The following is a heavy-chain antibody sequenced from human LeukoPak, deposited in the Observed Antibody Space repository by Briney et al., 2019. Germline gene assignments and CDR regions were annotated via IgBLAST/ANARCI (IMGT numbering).Heavy chain of an antibody. CDR2: IKTNTEGGAT. Sequence: PGGSLRLSCAASGFTLSHVWMSWVRQAPGKGLEWVSRIKTNTEGGATDYAAYMKGRFTISREDSKNMLYLQMDSLKIEDTAVYHCAMDLDGGLDVWGQGTTVTVSS. J-gene: IGHJ6*02. D-gene: IGHD5-12*01. V-gene: IGHV3-15*01. CDR3: AMDLDGGLDV. CDR1: GFTLSHVW.